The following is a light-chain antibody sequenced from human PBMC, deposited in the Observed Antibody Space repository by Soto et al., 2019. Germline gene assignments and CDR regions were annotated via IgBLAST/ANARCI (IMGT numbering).Light chain of an antibody. CDR2: GAS. CDR1: QSVSSN. J-gene: IGKJ4*01. V-gene: IGKV3-15*01. Sequence: EILMTQSPATLSVSPGERATLSCRASQSVSSNLAWYQHKPGQAPRLLIYGASTRATGIPARFSGSGSGTEFTLTISSLQSEDFAVYYCHQYNNWPPLTFGGGTKVEIK. CDR3: HQYNNWPPLT.